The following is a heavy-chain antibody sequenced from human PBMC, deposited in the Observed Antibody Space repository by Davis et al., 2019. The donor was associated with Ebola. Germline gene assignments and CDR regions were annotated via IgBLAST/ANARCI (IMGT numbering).Heavy chain of an antibody. CDR3: ARGNTGGPPRWLYYYYGMDV. CDR1: GGSISSSSYY. V-gene: IGHV4-39*01. J-gene: IGHJ6*02. Sequence: SETLSLTCTVSGGSISSSSYYWGWIRQPPGKGLEWIGSIYYSGSTYYNPSLKSRVTISVDTSKNQFSLKLSSVTAADTAVYYCARGNTGGPPRWLYYYYGMDVWGQGTTVTVSS. D-gene: IGHD4-23*01. CDR2: IYYSGST.